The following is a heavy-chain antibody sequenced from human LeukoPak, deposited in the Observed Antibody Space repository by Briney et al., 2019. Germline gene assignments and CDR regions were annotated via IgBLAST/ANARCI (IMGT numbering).Heavy chain of an antibody. CDR3: ARDAYSSSWLDY. CDR1: GGSISSYY. J-gene: IGHJ4*02. CDR2: IYYSGST. D-gene: IGHD6-13*01. Sequence: SETLSLTCTVSGGSISSYYWSWTRQPPGKGLEWIGYIYYSGSTNYNPSLKSRVTLSVDTSKNQFSLKLNSVTAADTAVYYCARDAYSSSWLDYWGQGTLVTVSS. V-gene: IGHV4-59*01.